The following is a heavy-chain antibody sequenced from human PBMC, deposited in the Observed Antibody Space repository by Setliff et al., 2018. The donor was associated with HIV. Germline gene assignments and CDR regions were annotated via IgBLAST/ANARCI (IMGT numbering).Heavy chain of an antibody. D-gene: IGHD3-10*01. V-gene: IGHV3-53*01. CDR2: IYSGGST. Sequence: GGSLRLSCAASGITVSSNYMSWVRQAPGKGLEWVSVIYSGGSTYCADSVKGRFTISRDNSKNTVYLQVNSLRAGDTAVYYCATSLMGQYFYYWGQGTLVTVSS. CDR3: ATSLMGQYFYY. CDR1: GITVSSNY. J-gene: IGHJ4*02.